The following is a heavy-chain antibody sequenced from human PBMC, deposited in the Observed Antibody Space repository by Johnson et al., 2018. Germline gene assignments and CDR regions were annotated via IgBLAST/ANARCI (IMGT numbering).Heavy chain of an antibody. CDR1: GFTFSSYS. J-gene: IGHJ3*02. Sequence: VQLVESGGGLVKPGGSLRLSCAASGFTFSSYSMNWVRQAPGKGLEWVSSISSSSSYIYYADSVKGRFTISKDNAKNSLYLQMNSLRAEDTAVYYCAGDTDEDDAFDIWGQGTMGTVSS. D-gene: IGHD2-8*02. CDR3: AGDTDEDDAFDI. V-gene: IGHV3-21*01. CDR2: ISSSSSYI.